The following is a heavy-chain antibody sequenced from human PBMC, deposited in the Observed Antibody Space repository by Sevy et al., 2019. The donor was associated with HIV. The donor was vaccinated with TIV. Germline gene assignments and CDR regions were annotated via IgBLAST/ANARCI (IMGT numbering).Heavy chain of an antibody. CDR1: GFTFGDYA. D-gene: IGHD2-15*01. J-gene: IGHJ3*01. CDR3: TRDLGYCSGGSCYIFPFDF. V-gene: IGHV3-49*03. Sequence: GGSLRLSCTASGFTFGDYAMSWFRQAPGKGLEWVGFIRSKAYGGTTEYAASVKGRFTISRDDSKSIAYLQMNSLKTEDTAVYYCTRDLGYCSGGSCYIFPFDFWGQGTMVTVSS. CDR2: IRSKAYGGTT.